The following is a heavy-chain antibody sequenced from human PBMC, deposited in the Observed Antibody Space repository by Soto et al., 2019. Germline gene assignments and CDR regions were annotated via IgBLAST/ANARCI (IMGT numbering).Heavy chain of an antibody. J-gene: IGHJ6*02. D-gene: IGHD5-12*01. CDR1: GGSFSGYY. V-gene: IGHV4-34*01. CDR2: INHSGST. CDR3: ARGFSDGYINYYYYGMDV. Sequence: PSETLFLTCAVYGGSFSGYYWSWIRQPPGKGLEWIGEINHSGSTNYNPSLKSRVTISVDTSKNQFSLKLSSVTAADTAVYYCARGFSDGYINYYYYGMDVWGQGTTVTVSS.